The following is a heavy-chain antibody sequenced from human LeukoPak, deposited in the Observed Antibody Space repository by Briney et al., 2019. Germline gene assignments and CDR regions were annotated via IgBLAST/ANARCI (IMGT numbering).Heavy chain of an antibody. CDR2: IIPIFGTA. Sequence: EASVKVSCKASGGTFSSYAISWVRQAPGQGLEWMGGIIPIFGTANYAQKFQGRVTITADESTSTAYMELSSLRSEDTAVYYCARGWSGYPDIDYWGQGTLVIVSS. D-gene: IGHD3-3*01. J-gene: IGHJ4*02. CDR3: ARGWSGYPDIDY. CDR1: GGTFSSYA. V-gene: IGHV1-69*01.